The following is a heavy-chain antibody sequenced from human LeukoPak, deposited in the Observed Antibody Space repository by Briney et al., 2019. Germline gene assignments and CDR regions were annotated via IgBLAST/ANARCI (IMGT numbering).Heavy chain of an antibody. J-gene: IGHJ6*03. CDR3: AKSPPGLSYYYYYMDV. Sequence: GGSLRLSCAASGFTFSSYSMNWVRQAPGKGLEWVSSISSSSSYIYYADSVKGRFTISRDNARNSLYLQMNSLRAEDTAVYYCAKSPPGLSYYYYYMDVWGKGTTVTVSS. CDR1: GFTFSSYS. V-gene: IGHV3-21*04. CDR2: ISSSSSYI. D-gene: IGHD1-14*01.